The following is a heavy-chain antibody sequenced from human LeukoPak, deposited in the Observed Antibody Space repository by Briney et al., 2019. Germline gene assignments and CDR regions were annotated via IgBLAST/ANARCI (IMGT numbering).Heavy chain of an antibody. CDR1: GDSVSSNSAT. Sequence: SQTLSPTCAISGDSVSSNSATWNWIRQSPSRGLEWLGRTYYRSKWYNDYGVSVKSRITINPDTSKNQFSLQLDSVSPEDTAVYYCARGSKGSSPYWYFDLWGRGTLVTVSS. V-gene: IGHV6-1*01. CDR2: TYYRSKWYN. D-gene: IGHD6-13*01. J-gene: IGHJ2*01. CDR3: ARGSKGSSPYWYFDL.